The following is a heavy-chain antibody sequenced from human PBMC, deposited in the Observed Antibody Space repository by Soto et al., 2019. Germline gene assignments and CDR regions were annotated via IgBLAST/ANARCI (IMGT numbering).Heavy chain of an antibody. Sequence: QVQLVQSGAEVKKPGSSVKVSCKASGGTFSSYAISWVRQAPGQGLEWMGGIIPIFGTANYAQKSQGRVTITADESTSTAYMELSSLRSEDTAVYYCARTSDVDTAMVPYYGMDVWGQGTTVTVSS. J-gene: IGHJ6*02. CDR3: ARTSDVDTAMVPYYGMDV. CDR1: GGTFSSYA. CDR2: IIPIFGTA. V-gene: IGHV1-69*01. D-gene: IGHD5-18*01.